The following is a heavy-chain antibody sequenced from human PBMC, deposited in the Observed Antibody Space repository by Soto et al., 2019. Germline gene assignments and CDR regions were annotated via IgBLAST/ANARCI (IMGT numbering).Heavy chain of an antibody. D-gene: IGHD3-10*01. Sequence: SETLSLSWTVSGGSIRRCDWSSIRQPLGKGLELIGYIYYSGSTNYNPSLKSRVTISVDTSKNQFSLKLSSVTAADTAVYYCARGMVRGVQETYYYYGMDVWGQGTTVT. CDR1: GGSIRRCD. V-gene: IGHV4-59*01. CDR2: IYYSGST. CDR3: ARGMVRGVQETYYYYGMDV. J-gene: IGHJ6*02.